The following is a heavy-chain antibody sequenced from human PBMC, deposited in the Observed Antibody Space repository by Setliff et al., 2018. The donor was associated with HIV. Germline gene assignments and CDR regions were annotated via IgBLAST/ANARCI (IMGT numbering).Heavy chain of an antibody. CDR2: IYTSGST. Sequence: TSETLSLTCTVSGSSVTNNYWSWIRQPAGKGLEWIGRIYTSGSTNYNPSLKSRVTMSVDTSKNQFSLKLSSVTAADTAVYYCARHVPGTRDASDIWGQGTMVTVSS. CDR1: GSSVTNNY. D-gene: IGHD3-10*02. V-gene: IGHV4-4*07. CDR3: ARHVPGTRDASDI. J-gene: IGHJ3*02.